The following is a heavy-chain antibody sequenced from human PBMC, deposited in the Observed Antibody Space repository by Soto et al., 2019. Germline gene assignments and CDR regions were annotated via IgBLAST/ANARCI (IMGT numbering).Heavy chain of an antibody. CDR2: IYRSGTT. J-gene: IGHJ4*02. CDR1: GVSISSYY. V-gene: IGHV4-59*08. CDR3: ARTHSGSYYSVFNY. Sequence: DTLSLTCPHSGVSISSYYCHSLRPSPGKGLEWIASIYRSGTTSYNPSLKSRVTISVDPSKNQFSLMLTAVTAADTAVYYCARTHSGSYYSVFNYWGRGSLVTIS. D-gene: IGHD1-26*01.